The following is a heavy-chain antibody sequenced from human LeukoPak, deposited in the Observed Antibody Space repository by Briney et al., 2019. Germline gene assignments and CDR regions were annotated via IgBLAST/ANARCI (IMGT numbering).Heavy chain of an antibody. V-gene: IGHV3-11*01. D-gene: IGHD4-11*01. CDR1: GFTFSDYY. Sequence: PGGSLRLSCAASGFTFSDYYMSWIRQAPGKGLEWVSYISSSGSTIYYADSVKGRFTISRDNAKNSLYLQTNSLRAEDTAVYYCARVVTTVHYYYYYMDVWGKGTKVTVSS. CDR3: ARVVTTVHYYYYYMDV. J-gene: IGHJ6*03. CDR2: ISSSGSTI.